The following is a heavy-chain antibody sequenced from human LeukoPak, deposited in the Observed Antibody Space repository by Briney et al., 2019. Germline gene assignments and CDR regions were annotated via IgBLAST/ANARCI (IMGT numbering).Heavy chain of an antibody. J-gene: IGHJ4*02. CDR1: GFTFSSYA. CDR3: ARGVSGSYYEYYFDY. V-gene: IGHV3-53*01. D-gene: IGHD1-26*01. Sequence: GGSLRLSCAASGFTFSSYAMSWVRQAPGKGLEWVSVIYSGGTTYYADSVKGRFTISRDNSKNTLYLQMNSLRAEDTAVYYCARGVSGSYYEYYFDYWGQGTLVTVSS. CDR2: IYSGGTT.